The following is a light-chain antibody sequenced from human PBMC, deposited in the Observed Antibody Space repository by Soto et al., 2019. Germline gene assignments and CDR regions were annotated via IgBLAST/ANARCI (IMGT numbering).Light chain of an antibody. CDR3: YSYAGSSTYV. V-gene: IGLV2-23*02. CDR2: EVL. Sequence: QSALTQPASVSGSPGQSITISCTGTSNDVGTYHLVSWYQRHPGKAPKLMIYEVLKRHSGVSNRFSGSKSGNTAYLTISWLQAEDDPDYNCYSYAGSSTYVFGAGTKLTVL. CDR1: SNDVGTYHL. J-gene: IGLJ2*01.